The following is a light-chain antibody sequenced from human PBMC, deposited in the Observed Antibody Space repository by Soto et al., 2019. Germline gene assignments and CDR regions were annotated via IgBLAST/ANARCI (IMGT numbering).Light chain of an antibody. CDR2: GAS. CDR3: QQYTNWYT. CDR1: QSVSSN. J-gene: IGKJ2*01. Sequence: EIVMTQSPATLSVSPGEKATLSSRASQSVSSNLAWYQHKPGQAPRLLIYGASTRATGIPARFSGSGSGTELTLTISSLQSEDFAVYYCQQYTNWYTFGQGTKLEI. V-gene: IGKV3-15*01.